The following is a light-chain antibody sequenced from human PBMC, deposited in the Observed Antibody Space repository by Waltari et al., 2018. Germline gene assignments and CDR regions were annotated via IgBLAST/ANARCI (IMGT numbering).Light chain of an antibody. CDR2: ESS. Sequence: QSALTQPPSASGSPGQLVTISCTGTSSDIGAYNYVSWYQQHPGKAPKLMIYESSKPPAGVPDRFAGAESGNPASRTVSGLQAEDEADYYGSSYAGRNNLQVVFGGGTKLTVL. CDR3: SSYAGRNNLQVV. CDR1: SSDIGAYNY. V-gene: IGLV2-8*01. J-gene: IGLJ2*01.